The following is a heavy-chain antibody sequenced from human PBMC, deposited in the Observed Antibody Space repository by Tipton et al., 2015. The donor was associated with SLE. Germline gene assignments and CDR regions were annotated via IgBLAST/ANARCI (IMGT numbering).Heavy chain of an antibody. J-gene: IGHJ5*01. CDR1: GFTFSRYW. CDR2: ITDNSNSI. V-gene: IGHV3-9*01. CDR3: AKDVGGYGSFNLMDS. Sequence: SLRLSCAASGFTFSRYWMHWVRQAPGKGLEWVAGITDNSNSIFYAASVKGRFTVSRDNARNSLYLEMKSLRREDTAFYYCAKDVGGYGSFNLMDSWGQGTLVTVSS. D-gene: IGHD3-10*01.